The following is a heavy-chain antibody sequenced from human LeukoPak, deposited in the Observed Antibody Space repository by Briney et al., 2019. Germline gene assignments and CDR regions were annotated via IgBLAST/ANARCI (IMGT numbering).Heavy chain of an antibody. CDR3: TRQSDY. CDR2: ITSKTDGGTT. CDR1: GFTFSNAW. V-gene: IGHV3-15*01. Sequence: GGSLGLSCAASGFTFSNAWMSWVRQAPGKGLEWVGRITSKTDGGTTDYAAPVKGRFTISRDDSKNTLYLQMNSLKTEDTAVYYCTRQSDYWGQGTLVAVSS. J-gene: IGHJ4*02.